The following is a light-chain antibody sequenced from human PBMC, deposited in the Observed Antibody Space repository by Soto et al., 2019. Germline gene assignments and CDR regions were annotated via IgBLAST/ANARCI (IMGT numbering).Light chain of an antibody. J-gene: IGKJ1*01. Sequence: DIVMTQSPDSLAVSLGERATINCKSSQSVLYSSNNKNYLAWYQQKPGQPPKLLIYWASNRESGVPDRFTGRGSWTNFTLTISSLQAEDVAVYYCQQYYSTPWTFGQGTKVEIK. CDR2: WAS. CDR1: QSVLYSSNNKNY. CDR3: QQYYSTPWT. V-gene: IGKV4-1*01.